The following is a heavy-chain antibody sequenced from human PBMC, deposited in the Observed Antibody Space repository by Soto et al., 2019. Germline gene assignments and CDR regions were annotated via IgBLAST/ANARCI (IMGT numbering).Heavy chain of an antibody. J-gene: IGHJ4*02. D-gene: IGHD6-13*01. Sequence: ASVKVSCKASGYTFTTYAMHWVRQAPGQRLEWMGWINGGNGNTKYSQKFQGRVTMSVDTYTNQFSLKMNAVTAADTAVYYCTRHEGGAAADRPLDYWGQGTLVTVSS. V-gene: IGHV1-3*01. CDR3: TRHEGGAAADRPLDY. CDR1: GYTFTTYA. CDR2: INGGNGNT.